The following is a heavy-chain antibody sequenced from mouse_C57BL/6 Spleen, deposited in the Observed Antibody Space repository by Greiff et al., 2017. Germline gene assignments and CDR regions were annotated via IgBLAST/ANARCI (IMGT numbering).Heavy chain of an antibody. J-gene: IGHJ1*03. CDR1: EYEFPSHD. Sequence: EVKVVESGGGLVQPGESLKLSCESNEYEFPSHDMSWVRKTPEKRLELVAAINSDGGSTYYPDTMERRFIISRDNTKKTLYLQMSSLRSEDTALYYCARSPNWDYWYFDVWGTGTTVTVSS. V-gene: IGHV5-2*01. CDR2: INSDGGST. CDR3: ARSPNWDYWYFDV. D-gene: IGHD4-1*01.